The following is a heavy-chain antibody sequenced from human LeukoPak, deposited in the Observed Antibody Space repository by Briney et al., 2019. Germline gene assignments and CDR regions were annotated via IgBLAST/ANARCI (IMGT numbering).Heavy chain of an antibody. Sequence: SETLSLTCTVSGGSISSYYWSWIRQPPGKGLEWIGYIYYSGSANYNPSLKSRVTISVDTSKNQFSLKLSSVTAADTAVYYCARGLAISPYYYYYMDVWGKGTTVTVSS. D-gene: IGHD3-3*01. V-gene: IGHV4-59*01. CDR3: ARGLAISPYYYYYMDV. CDR1: GGSISSYY. J-gene: IGHJ6*03. CDR2: IYYSGSA.